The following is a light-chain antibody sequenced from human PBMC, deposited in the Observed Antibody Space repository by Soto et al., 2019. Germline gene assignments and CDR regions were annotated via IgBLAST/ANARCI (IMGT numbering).Light chain of an antibody. J-gene: IGKJ5*01. CDR1: QSVSSY. CDR3: QQYYSYPPIT. V-gene: IGKV3-11*01. CDR2: DAS. Sequence: DIVLTQSPATLSLSPGERATLSCRASQSVSSYLAWYQQKPGQAPRLLIYDASNRATGIPARFSGSGSGTDFTLTISCLQSEDFATYYCQQYYSYPPITFGQGTRLEIK.